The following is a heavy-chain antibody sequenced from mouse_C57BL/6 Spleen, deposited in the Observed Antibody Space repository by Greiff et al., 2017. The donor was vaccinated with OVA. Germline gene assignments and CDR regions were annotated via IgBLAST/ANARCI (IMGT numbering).Heavy chain of an antibody. CDR2: IYPSDSET. D-gene: IGHD3-2*01. Sequence: QVQLQQPGAELVRPGSSVKLSCKASGYTFTSYWMDWVKQRPGQGLEWIGNIYPSDSETHYNQKFKDKATLTVDKPSSTAYMQLSSLTSEDSAVYYCARNGKDNAMDYWGQGTSVTVSS. J-gene: IGHJ4*01. CDR3: ARNGKDNAMDY. CDR1: GYTFTSYW. V-gene: IGHV1-61*01.